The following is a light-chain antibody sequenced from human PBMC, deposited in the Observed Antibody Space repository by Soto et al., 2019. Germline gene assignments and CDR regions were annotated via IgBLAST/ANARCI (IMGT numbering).Light chain of an antibody. CDR3: SSYTTTSTHV. Sequence: QSALTQPASVSGSPGQSITISCSGTSSDVGAYKYVSWYRQHPGKALKLIIYEVSNRPSGVSSRFSGSKSGNTASLTISGLQAEDEADYFCSSYTTTSTHVFGTGTKVTAL. J-gene: IGLJ1*01. CDR1: SSDVGAYKY. V-gene: IGLV2-14*03. CDR2: EVS.